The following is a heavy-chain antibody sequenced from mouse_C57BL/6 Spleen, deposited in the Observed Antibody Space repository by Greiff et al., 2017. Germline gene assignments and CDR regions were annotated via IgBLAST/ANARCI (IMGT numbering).Heavy chain of an antibody. V-gene: IGHV1-80*01. Sequence: VQLQQSGAELVKPGASVKISCKASGYAFSSYWMNWVKQRPGKGLEWIGQIYPGDGDTNYNGKFKGKATLTADKSSSTAYMQLSSLTSEDSAVYFCARRFDYYGSYWYFDVWGTGTTVTVSS. CDR3: ARRFDYYGSYWYFDV. D-gene: IGHD1-1*01. CDR1: GYAFSSYW. J-gene: IGHJ1*03. CDR2: IYPGDGDT.